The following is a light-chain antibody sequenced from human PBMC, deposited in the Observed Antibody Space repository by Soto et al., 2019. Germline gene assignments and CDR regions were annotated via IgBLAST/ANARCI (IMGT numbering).Light chain of an antibody. J-gene: IGKJ1*01. CDR1: QSVSSSY. Sequence: VLTQSPGTLSLSPGERATLSCRASQSVSSSYLAWYQQKPGQAPRLLIYGASSRATGIPDRFSGSGSGTDFTLTISRLEPEDFAVYYCQQSFAFGQGTKVEIK. CDR2: GAS. V-gene: IGKV3-20*01. CDR3: QQSFA.